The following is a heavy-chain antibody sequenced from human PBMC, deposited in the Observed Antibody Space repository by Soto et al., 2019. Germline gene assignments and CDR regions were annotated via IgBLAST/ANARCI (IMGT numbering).Heavy chain of an antibody. CDR3: VKGGWYGISSPSDR. CDR2: LSCDGIAQ. V-gene: IGHV3-30*18. J-gene: IGHJ5*02. Sequence: QAQLVESGGDVVQPGGSPSLSCAASGFTLSRQDLHWVRQAPGKGLEWVAVLSCDGIAQYYADSVKGRFTISRDNSKNTLYLQMNSLRVEDTALYDWVKGGWYGISSPSDRWGQGTLVTVSS. CDR1: GFTLSRQD. D-gene: IGHD6-6*01.